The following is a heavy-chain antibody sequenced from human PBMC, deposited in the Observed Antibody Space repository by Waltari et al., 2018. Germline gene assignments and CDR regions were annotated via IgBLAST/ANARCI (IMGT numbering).Heavy chain of an antibody. J-gene: IGHJ4*02. CDR2: IYYSGST. V-gene: IGHV4-39*01. D-gene: IGHD6-19*01. Sequence: WGWIRQPPGKGLEWIGSIYYSGSTYDNPSLKSRVTISVDTSKNQFSLKLSSVTAADTAVYYCASSYSSGWYSTFDYWGQGTLVTVSS. CDR3: ASSYSSGWYSTFDY.